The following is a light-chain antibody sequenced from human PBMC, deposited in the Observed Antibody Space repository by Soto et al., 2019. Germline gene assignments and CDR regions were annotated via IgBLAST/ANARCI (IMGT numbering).Light chain of an antibody. Sequence: DIQMTQSPSSLSASVGDTVTITCRASQGISNYLAWYQQRPGKVPQLLIFAASTLRSGVPSRFSGSGYGTEFALTISSLLPEDVATYYCQNLDSAAFTFGPGTKVDIK. CDR2: AAS. V-gene: IGKV1-27*01. CDR3: QNLDSAAFT. J-gene: IGKJ3*01. CDR1: QGISNY.